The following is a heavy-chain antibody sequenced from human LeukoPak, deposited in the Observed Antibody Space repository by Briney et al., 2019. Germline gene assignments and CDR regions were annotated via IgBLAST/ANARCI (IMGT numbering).Heavy chain of an antibody. CDR1: GGTFSSYA. J-gene: IGHJ4*02. D-gene: IGHD1-1*01. Sequence: SVKVSCKASGGTFSSYAISWVRQAPGQGLEWMGRIIPILGIANYAQKFQGRVTITADKSTSTAYKELSSLRSEDTAVYYCARADSTGTTSGGDYWGQGTLVTVSS. CDR3: ARADSTGTTSGGDY. CDR2: IIPILGIA. V-gene: IGHV1-69*04.